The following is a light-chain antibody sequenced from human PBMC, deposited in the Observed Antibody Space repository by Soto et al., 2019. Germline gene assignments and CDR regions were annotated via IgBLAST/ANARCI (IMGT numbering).Light chain of an antibody. CDR3: QSYDSSLSAYV. V-gene: IGLV1-40*01. CDR2: GNS. CDR1: SSNIGAGYD. J-gene: IGLJ1*01. Sequence: QSVLTQPPSVSGAPGQRVTISCTGSSSNIGAGYDVHWYQQLPGTAPKPLIYGNSNRPSGVPDRFSGSKSGTSASLAITGLQAEDEADFYCQSYDSSLSAYVFGTGTKVTVL.